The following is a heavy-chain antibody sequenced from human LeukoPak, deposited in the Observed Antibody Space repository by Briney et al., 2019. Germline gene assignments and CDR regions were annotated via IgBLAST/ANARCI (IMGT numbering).Heavy chain of an antibody. D-gene: IGHD1-1*01. CDR3: AKKYTWNDSCFGS. CDR2: ISGSVGST. V-gene: IGHV3-23*01. CDR1: GFIFSSYA. Sequence: GGSLRLSCAASGFIFSSYAMSWVRQAPGKGLEWVSAISGSVGSTYYADSVRGRFTVSRDFSKNTLYLQMNTLRTEDTAIYFCAKKYTWNDSCFGSWGRGTLVTVSS. J-gene: IGHJ4*02.